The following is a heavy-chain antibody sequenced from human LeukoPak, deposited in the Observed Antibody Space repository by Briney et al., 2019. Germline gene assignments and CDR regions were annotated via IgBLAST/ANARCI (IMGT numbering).Heavy chain of an antibody. D-gene: IGHD3-10*01. CDR2: ISGSGGST. CDR1: GFTFGNYA. Sequence: GGSLRLSCAASGFTFGNYAMSWVRQGPGKGLEWVSTISGSGGSTYYADSVKGRFTISRDNSKNTLFLQMNSLRADDTAVYFCANAYGDNYWGQGTLVTVSS. V-gene: IGHV3-23*01. CDR3: ANAYGDNY. J-gene: IGHJ4*02.